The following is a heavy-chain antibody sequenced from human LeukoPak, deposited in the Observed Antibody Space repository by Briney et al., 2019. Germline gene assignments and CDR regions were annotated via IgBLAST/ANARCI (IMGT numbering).Heavy chain of an antibody. CDR2: ISGDESTT. Sequence: GGSLRLSCTVSGFTFSSYWMHWVRQGPGKGLVWVSRISGDESTTSYADSVKGRFTISRDNSKNTLYLQMNSLRAEDTAVYYCAKDGGYYDSSGYYSWFDPWGQGTLVTVSS. CDR3: AKDGGYYDSSGYYSWFDP. CDR1: GFTFSSYW. D-gene: IGHD3-22*01. J-gene: IGHJ5*02. V-gene: IGHV3-74*01.